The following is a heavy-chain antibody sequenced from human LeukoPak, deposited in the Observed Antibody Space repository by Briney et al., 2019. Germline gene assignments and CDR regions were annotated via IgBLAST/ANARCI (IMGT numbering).Heavy chain of an antibody. CDR3: AKRPLQLRYFDWLEYYFDY. J-gene: IGHJ4*02. Sequence: GGSLRLSCAASGFTFSSYAMHWVRQAPGKGLEWVAVISYDGSNKYYADSVKGRFTISRDNSKNTLYLQMNSLRAEDTAVYYCAKRPLQLRYFDWLEYYFDYWGQGTLVTVSS. D-gene: IGHD3-9*01. CDR2: ISYDGSNK. V-gene: IGHV3-30-3*02. CDR1: GFTFSSYA.